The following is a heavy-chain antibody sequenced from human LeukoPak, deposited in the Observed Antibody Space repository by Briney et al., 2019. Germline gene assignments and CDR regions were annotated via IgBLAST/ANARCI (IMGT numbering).Heavy chain of an antibody. V-gene: IGHV4-61*02. CDR2: TYTSGST. D-gene: IGHD1-1*01. Sequence: SETLSLTCTVSGGSISSGSYYWSWIRQPAGKGLEWIGRTYTSGSTNYNPSLKSRVTISVDTSKNQFSLKLSSVTAADTAVYYCAREPYNWNDRSLGPTDYWGQGTLVTVSS. J-gene: IGHJ4*02. CDR3: AREPYNWNDRSLGPTDY. CDR1: GGSISSGSYY.